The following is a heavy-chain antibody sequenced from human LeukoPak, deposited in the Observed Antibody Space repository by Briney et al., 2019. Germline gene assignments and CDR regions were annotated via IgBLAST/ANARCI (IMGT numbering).Heavy chain of an antibody. CDR1: GFIFSSYS. CDR2: ITGSGGNT. V-gene: IGHV3-23*01. Sequence: GGSLRLSCAASGFIFSSYSMSWVRQAPGRGLEWVSVITGSGGNTYYADSVKGRFTISKDNSKNTVYLQMSSLRVDDTAVYYCAKAASSSWPSYYYGMDVWGQGTTVTVSS. CDR3: AKAASSSWPSYYYGMDV. J-gene: IGHJ6*02. D-gene: IGHD6-13*01.